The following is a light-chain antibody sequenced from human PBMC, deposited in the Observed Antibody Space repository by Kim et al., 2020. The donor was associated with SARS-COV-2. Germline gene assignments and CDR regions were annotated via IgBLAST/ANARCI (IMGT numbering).Light chain of an antibody. CDR3: QQYSYLPYT. Sequence: SASGGDRVTSTCQASQDVSKYLNWYQQKPGRAPKLLIYDASNLETGVPSRFSGRGSGTDFTFTISSLQPEDIATYYCQQYSYLPYTFGQGTKLEI. CDR2: DAS. CDR1: QDVSKY. V-gene: IGKV1-33*01. J-gene: IGKJ2*01.